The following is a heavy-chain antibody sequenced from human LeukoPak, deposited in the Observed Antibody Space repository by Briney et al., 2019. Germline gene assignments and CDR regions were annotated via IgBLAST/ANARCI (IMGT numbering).Heavy chain of an antibody. Sequence: SSETLSLTCTVPGGSISSYYWSWIRQPPGKGLEWIGYIYYSGSTNYNLSLKSRVTISVDTSKNQFSLKLSSVTAADTAVYYCARDAYYYDSSGSRHAFDIWGQGTMVTVSS. V-gene: IGHV4-59*01. CDR3: ARDAYYYDSSGSRHAFDI. D-gene: IGHD3-22*01. J-gene: IGHJ3*02. CDR1: GGSISSYY. CDR2: IYYSGST.